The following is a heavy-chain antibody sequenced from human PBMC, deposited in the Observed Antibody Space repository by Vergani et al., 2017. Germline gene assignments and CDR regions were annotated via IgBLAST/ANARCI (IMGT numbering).Heavy chain of an antibody. CDR2: IHTGGST. J-gene: IGHJ4*02. D-gene: IGHD2-15*01. Sequence: QVQLQESGPGLLKPSQTLSLTCTVSGESIRSGSHYWSWIRQPAGKGPEWIGHIHTGGSTDLNPSFKSRVSISVDTSKSQFSLKLNSVTVADTAVYYCARSRQYCTSGSCPAIWGQGTLVTVSS. V-gene: IGHV4-61*02. CDR3: ARSRQYCTSGSCPAI. CDR1: GESIRSGSHY.